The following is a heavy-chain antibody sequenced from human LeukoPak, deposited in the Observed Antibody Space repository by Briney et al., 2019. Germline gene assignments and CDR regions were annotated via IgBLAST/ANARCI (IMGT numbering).Heavy chain of an antibody. D-gene: IGHD4-17*01. J-gene: IGHJ6*04. CDR1: GFTFSSYV. Sequence: GGSLRLSCAASGFTFSSYVMNWVRQAPGKGLEWVSYISSCGSTIYYADSVKGRFTISRDNAKNSLYLQMNSLRAEDTAVYYCARDRRYGDLYYYYSMDVWGKGTTVTVSS. CDR3: ARDRRYGDLYYYYSMDV. CDR2: ISSCGSTI. V-gene: IGHV3-48*03.